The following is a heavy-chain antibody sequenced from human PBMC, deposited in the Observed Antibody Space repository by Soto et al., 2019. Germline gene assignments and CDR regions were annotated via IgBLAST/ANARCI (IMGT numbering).Heavy chain of an antibody. Sequence: SETLSLTCTVSGGSISSSSYYWGWIRQPPGKGLEWIGSIYYSGSTYYNPSLKSRLTISVDTSKNQFSLKLSSVTAADTAVYYCARLNYYSSSSDVWGKGTTVTVSS. CDR3: ARLNYYSSSSDV. J-gene: IGHJ6*04. V-gene: IGHV4-39*01. CDR1: GGSISSSSYY. CDR2: IYYSGST. D-gene: IGHD6-6*01.